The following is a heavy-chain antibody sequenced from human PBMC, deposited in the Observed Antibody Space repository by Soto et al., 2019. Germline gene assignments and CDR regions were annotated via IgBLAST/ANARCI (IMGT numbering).Heavy chain of an antibody. V-gene: IGHV1-3*04. CDR2: INTGNGFP. D-gene: IGHD6-6*01. CDR3: ARRASNSGAFDS. CDR1: GYTFANYA. Sequence: GASVKVSCKTSGYTFANYAIHWVRQAPGERLEWRGWINTGNGFPEYSQKFQDKVTFTRDSSASTAYMELSSLKYEDTAVYFCARRASNSGAFDSWGQGTLVTVSS. J-gene: IGHJ4*02.